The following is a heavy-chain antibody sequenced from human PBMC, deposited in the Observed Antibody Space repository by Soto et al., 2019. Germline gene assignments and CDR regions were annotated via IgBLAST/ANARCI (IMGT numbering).Heavy chain of an antibody. Sequence: SQTLSLTCAISGDSVSSNGAAWNWIRQSPSRGLECLGRTYYRSKWYNDYGASVQSRITINPDTSKNQFSLQLNSVTPEDTAVYYCSREGYNSMDVWGQGTTVTVSS. CDR2: TYYRSKWYN. CDR3: SREGYNSMDV. V-gene: IGHV6-1*01. J-gene: IGHJ6*03. CDR1: GDSVSSNGAA.